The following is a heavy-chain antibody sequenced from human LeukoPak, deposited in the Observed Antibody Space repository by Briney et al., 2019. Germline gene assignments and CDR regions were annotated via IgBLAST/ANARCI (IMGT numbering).Heavy chain of an antibody. V-gene: IGHV3-9*01. CDR3: AKTREYKQWLDDAFDI. Sequence: GGSLRLSCAASGFTFDDYAMHWVRQAPGKGLEWVSGISWKSGSIGYADSVKGRFTISRDNAKNSLYLQMNSLRAEDTALYYCAKTREYKQWLDDAFDIWGQGTMVTVSS. CDR1: GFTFDDYA. CDR2: ISWKSGSI. J-gene: IGHJ3*02. D-gene: IGHD6-19*01.